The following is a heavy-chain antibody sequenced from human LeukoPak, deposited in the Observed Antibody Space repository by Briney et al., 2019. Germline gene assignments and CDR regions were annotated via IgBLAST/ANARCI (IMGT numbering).Heavy chain of an antibody. V-gene: IGHV4-34*01. J-gene: IGHJ6*03. D-gene: IGHD1-26*01. CDR1: GGSFSGYY. Sequence: PSETLSLTCAVYGGSFSGYYWSWIRQPPGKGLEWIGEVNHSGSTKYSPSLKSRVTISVDTSKNQFSLKLSSVTAADTAVYYCARGIGGSYYYYYYMDVWGKGTTVTVSS. CDR3: ARGIGGSYYYYYYMDV. CDR2: VNHSGST.